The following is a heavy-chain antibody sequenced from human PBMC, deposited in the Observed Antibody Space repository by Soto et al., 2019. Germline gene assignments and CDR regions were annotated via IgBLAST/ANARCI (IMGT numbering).Heavy chain of an antibody. V-gene: IGHV4-59*08. D-gene: IGHD1-1*01. CDR3: ARQEVQYNWNDEVPRNWFDP. Sequence: SETLSLTCTVSGGSISSYYWSWIRQPPGKGLEWIGYIYYSGSTNYNPSLKSRVTISVDTSKNQFSLKLSSVTAADTAVYYCARQEVQYNWNDEVPRNWFDPWGQGTLVTVSS. J-gene: IGHJ5*02. CDR1: GGSISSYY. CDR2: IYYSGST.